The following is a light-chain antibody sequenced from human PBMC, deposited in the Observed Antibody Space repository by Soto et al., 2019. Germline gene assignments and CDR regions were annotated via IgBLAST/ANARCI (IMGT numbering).Light chain of an antibody. CDR3: QQRATWPLT. CDR1: QSITSH. J-gene: IGKJ4*01. V-gene: IGKV3-11*01. Sequence: EIVLTQSPATLSLSPGERATLSCRASQSITSHLAWYQQKPGQAPRLLMYDVSNRATDIPARFSGSGSGTDFTLTISSLEPEDFAVYYCQQRATWPLTFGGGTKGEIK. CDR2: DVS.